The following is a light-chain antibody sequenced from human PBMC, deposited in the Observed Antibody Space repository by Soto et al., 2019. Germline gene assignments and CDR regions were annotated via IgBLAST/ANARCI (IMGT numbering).Light chain of an antibody. Sequence: QSVLTQPASVSGSPGQSITISCTGTSSDVGGFNYVSWYQQHPGKAPKLLIYDVTNRPSGVSYRFSGSKSGNTASLTISGLQAEDEADYYGNAYRGSSPLYVFGTGTQLTVL. CDR2: DVT. V-gene: IGLV2-14*03. CDR1: SSDVGGFNY. J-gene: IGLJ1*01. CDR3: NAYRGSSPLYV.